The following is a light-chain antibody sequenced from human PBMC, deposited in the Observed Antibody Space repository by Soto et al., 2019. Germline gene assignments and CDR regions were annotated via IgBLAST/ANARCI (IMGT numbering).Light chain of an antibody. CDR1: NIGSKS. CDR2: YDT. J-gene: IGLJ2*01. V-gene: IGLV3-21*04. Sequence: SYELTQPPAVSMAPGKTAKITCGGSNIGSKSVHWYQQKPGQAPVLVIYYDTDRPSGVPERLSGSNSGSTAALTISRVEAGDEADYYCQVWDIGSGVIFGGGTKLTVL. CDR3: QVWDIGSGVI.